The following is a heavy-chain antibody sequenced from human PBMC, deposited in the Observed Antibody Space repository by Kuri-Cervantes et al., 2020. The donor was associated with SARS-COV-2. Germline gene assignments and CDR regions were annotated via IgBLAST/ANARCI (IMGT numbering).Heavy chain of an antibody. Sequence: GGSLRLSCAASGFTFSSYEMNWVRQAPGKGLEWVSYISSSGSTIYYADSVKGRFTISRDNAKNSLYLQMNSLRAEDTAVYYCARRLEYDFWSGPLDAFDIWDQGTMVTVSS. D-gene: IGHD3-3*01. V-gene: IGHV3-48*03. J-gene: IGHJ3*02. CDR2: ISSSGSTI. CDR1: GFTFSSYE. CDR3: ARRLEYDFWSGPLDAFDI.